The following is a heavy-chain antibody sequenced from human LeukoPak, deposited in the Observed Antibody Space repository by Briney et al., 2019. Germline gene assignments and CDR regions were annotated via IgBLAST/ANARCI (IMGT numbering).Heavy chain of an antibody. V-gene: IGHV3-15*01. CDR2: IKSKIHGGTT. Sequence: GGSLRLSCAASGFTFNSYSMNWARQAPGKGLEWVGRIKSKIHGGTTDYAAPVKGRFTISRDDSKNTLYLQINSLKTEDTAVYYCAQHDYGDYWGQGTLVTVSS. J-gene: IGHJ4*02. CDR1: GFTFNSYS. CDR3: AQHDYGDY.